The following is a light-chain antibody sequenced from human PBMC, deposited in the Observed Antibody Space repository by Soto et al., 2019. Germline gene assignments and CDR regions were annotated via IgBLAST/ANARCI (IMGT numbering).Light chain of an antibody. J-gene: IGKJ1*01. V-gene: IGKV3-20*01. CDR3: QYCSSSLWT. Sequence: EIVMTQSPAILSVSPGERATLYCRASQSVSSNLAWYQQKPGQAPRLLIHNAFSRATGIPDRFSGSGSGTDFILTISGLEPEDFAVYYCQYCSSSLWTFGQGTKVDI. CDR1: QSVSSN. CDR2: NAF.